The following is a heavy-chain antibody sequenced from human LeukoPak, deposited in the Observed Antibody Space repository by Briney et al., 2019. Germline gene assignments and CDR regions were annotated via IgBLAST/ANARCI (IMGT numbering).Heavy chain of an antibody. V-gene: IGHV4-34*01. CDR2: INHSGST. CDR3: ARENFSMVWAGLTNWFDP. J-gene: IGHJ5*02. D-gene: IGHD1-14*01. CDR1: GGSFSGYY. Sequence: SETLSLNCAVYGGSFSGYYWSWIRQPPGKGLEWIGEINHSGSTNYNPSLKSRVTISVDTSKNQFSLKLSSVTAADTAVYYCARENFSMVWAGLTNWFDPWGQGTLVTVSS.